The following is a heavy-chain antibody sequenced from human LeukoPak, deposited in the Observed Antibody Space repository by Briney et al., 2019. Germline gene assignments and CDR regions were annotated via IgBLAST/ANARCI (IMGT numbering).Heavy chain of an antibody. D-gene: IGHD3-3*01. J-gene: IGHJ6*02. Sequence: SETLSLTCALYGGSFSGYYWSWIRQPPGKGLEWIGEINHSGSASYNPSLKSRVTISIDTSKNQFSLNQNSVTAADTAVYFCARGQAHYHYDCQSHRSYGMDVWGQGTTVTVSS. CDR3: ARGQAHYHYDCQSHRSYGMDV. CDR1: GGSFSGYY. CDR2: INHSGSA. V-gene: IGHV4-34*01.